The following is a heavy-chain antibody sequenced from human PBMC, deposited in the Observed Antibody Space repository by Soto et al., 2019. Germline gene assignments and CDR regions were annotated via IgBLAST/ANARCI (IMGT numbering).Heavy chain of an antibody. CDR2: INHTGGT. Sequence: TLSLTCAVYGGSVNVYYWNWIRQPPGKGLEWIGEINHTGGTHYNPSLKSRVTMSVDTSKNQFSLRLSSVTAADTAIYYCATRITVFGLLIPPFEPWGQGTQVTVSS. CDR3: ATRITVFGLLIPPFEP. V-gene: IGHV4-34*01. CDR1: GGSVNVYY. J-gene: IGHJ5*02. D-gene: IGHD3-3*01.